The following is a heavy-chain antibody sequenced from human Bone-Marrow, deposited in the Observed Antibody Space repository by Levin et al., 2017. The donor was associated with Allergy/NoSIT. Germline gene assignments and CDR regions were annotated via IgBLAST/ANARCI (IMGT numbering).Heavy chain of an antibody. CDR3: ARETCSSTSCVLFDY. D-gene: IGHD2-2*01. CDR1: GFSFSTYS. Sequence: GESLKISCAASGFSFSTYSMSWVRQAPGKGLEWVSSISGNSYYIYNADSMKGRFTISRDNAKNSLYLQMSSLGADDTAVYYCARETCSSTSCVLFDYWGQGTLVTVSS. CDR2: ISGNSYYI. J-gene: IGHJ4*02. V-gene: IGHV3-21*01.